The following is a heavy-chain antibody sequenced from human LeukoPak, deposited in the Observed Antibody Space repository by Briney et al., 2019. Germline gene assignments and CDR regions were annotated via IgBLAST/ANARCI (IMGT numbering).Heavy chain of an antibody. V-gene: IGHV3-21*04. D-gene: IGHD1-26*01. Sequence: GGSLRLSCAASGFTFSSYAMHWVRQAPGKGLEWVSYFRNSDSPVYYADSVKGRFTISRDNAKDSLYLQMNSLRAEDTAVYFCATWDGPSAGLAVWGQGTTVTVTS. CDR2: FRNSDSPV. J-gene: IGHJ6*02. CDR3: ATWDGPSAGLAV. CDR1: GFTFSSYA.